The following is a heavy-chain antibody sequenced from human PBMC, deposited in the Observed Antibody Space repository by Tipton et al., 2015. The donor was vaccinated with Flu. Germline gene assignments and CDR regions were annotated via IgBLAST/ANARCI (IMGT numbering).Heavy chain of an antibody. CDR2: ISNSGGST. D-gene: IGHD2-15*01. V-gene: IGHV3-23*01. CDR1: GFTFTNYA. Sequence: GSLRLSCAASGFTFTNYAMNWVRQAPGKGLEWVSLISNSGGSTYYADSVAGRFTISRDNSKNTVSLQMNSLRAEDTAVYYCAKGTTLLDYWGQGTLVTVSS. CDR3: AKGTTLLDY. J-gene: IGHJ4*02.